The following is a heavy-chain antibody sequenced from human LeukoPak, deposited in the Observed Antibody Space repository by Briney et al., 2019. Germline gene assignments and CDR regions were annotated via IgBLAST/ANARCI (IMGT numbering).Heavy chain of an antibody. Sequence: GGSLRLSCAASGFTFSSYAMSWVRQAPGKGLEWVSAISGSGGSTYYADSVKGRFTISRDNSKNTLYLQMISLRAEDTAVYYCAKDRQGGPGTAEFDYWGQGTLVTVSS. J-gene: IGHJ4*02. V-gene: IGHV3-23*01. CDR2: ISGSGGST. CDR1: GFTFSSYA. CDR3: AKDRQGGPGTAEFDY. D-gene: IGHD1-14*01.